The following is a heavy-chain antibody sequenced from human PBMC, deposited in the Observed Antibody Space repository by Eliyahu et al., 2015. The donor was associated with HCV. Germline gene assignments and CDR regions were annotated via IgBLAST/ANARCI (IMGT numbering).Heavy chain of an antibody. D-gene: IGHD3-22*01. CDR3: ARFDSSGYPFDY. V-gene: IGHV5-51*01. CDR2: IYPGDSDT. CDR1: GSSFXSYW. J-gene: IGHJ4*02. Sequence: EVQXVQSGAEVXKPGXSLKIXXKGSGSSFXSYWTGWVRQMPGKGLEWMGIIYPGDSDTRYSPSFQGQVTISADKSISTAYLQWSSLKASDTAMYYCARFDSSGYPFDYWGQGTLVTVSS.